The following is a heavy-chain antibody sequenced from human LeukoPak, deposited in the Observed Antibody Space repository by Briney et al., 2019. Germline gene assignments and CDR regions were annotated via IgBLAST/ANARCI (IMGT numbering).Heavy chain of an antibody. J-gene: IGHJ4*02. CDR3: ARVSSIWDTYFHY. CDR1: GYTFTDYY. V-gene: IGHV1-2*02. Sequence: GASVKVSCKASGYTFTDYYIHWVRQAPGQGLEWMGWINPNSGGTNYAQKFQGRVTMTRDTSISTAYMELSGLRSDDTAVFYCARVSSIWDTYFHYWGQGSLVTVSS. D-gene: IGHD7-27*01. CDR2: INPNSGGT.